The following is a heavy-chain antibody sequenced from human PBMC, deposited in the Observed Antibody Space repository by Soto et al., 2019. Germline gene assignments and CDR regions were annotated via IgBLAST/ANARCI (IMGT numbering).Heavy chain of an antibody. CDR3: ARARSGWYNFDY. Sequence: GASVKVSCKASGYTFTSYYMHWVRQAPGQGLEWMGWINAGNGNTKYSQKFQGRVTITRDTSASTAYMELSSLRSEDTAVYYCARARSGWYNFDYWGQGTLVTVSS. CDR1: GYTFTSYY. D-gene: IGHD6-19*01. J-gene: IGHJ4*02. CDR2: INAGNGNT. V-gene: IGHV1-3*01.